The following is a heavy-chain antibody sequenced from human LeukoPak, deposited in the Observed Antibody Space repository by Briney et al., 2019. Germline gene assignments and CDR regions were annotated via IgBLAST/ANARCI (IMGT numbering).Heavy chain of an antibody. CDR2: ISGSGGST. D-gene: IGHD3-10*01. J-gene: IGHJ4*02. CDR3: AKSPNYYGSGSYSLDY. CDR1: GFTFSSYA. V-gene: IGHV3-23*01. Sequence: GGSLRLSCAASGFTFSSYAMSWVRRAPGKGLEWVSAISGSGGSTYYADSVKGRFTISRDNSKNTLYLQMNSLRAEDTAVYYCAKSPNYYGSGSYSLDYWGQGTLVTVSS.